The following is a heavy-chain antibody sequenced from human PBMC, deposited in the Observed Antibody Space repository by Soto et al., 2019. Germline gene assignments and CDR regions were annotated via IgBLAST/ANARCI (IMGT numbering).Heavy chain of an antibody. D-gene: IGHD5-12*01. CDR3: ARLFGYSSDYYYGIDV. Sequence: ESLTISFTGSGYNFPYQWIGWVRQTPGKGLEWMGIIYPGDSDTRSSPSFQGQVTFSADRSISTAYLQWTSLKASDTAIYYCARLFGYSSDYYYGIDVWGQGTTVTVYS. CDR2: IYPGDSDT. J-gene: IGHJ6*02. CDR1: GYNFPYQW. V-gene: IGHV5-51*01.